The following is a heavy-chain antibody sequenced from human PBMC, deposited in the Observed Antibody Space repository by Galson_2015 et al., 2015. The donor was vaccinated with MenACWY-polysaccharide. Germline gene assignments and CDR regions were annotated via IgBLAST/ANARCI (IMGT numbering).Heavy chain of an antibody. V-gene: IGHV3-15*01. D-gene: IGHD4/OR15-4a*01. CDR2: LKSKPNGGTL. Sequence: SLRLSCAASGFTFSNAWMNWVRQAPGKGLEWVGRLKSKPNGGTLDYAAPVKGRFSISRDDSKNTVYLQMNSLKTEDTAVYYCVTGLTLDYWGQGTLVTVSS. CDR3: VTGLTLDY. CDR1: GFTFSNAW. J-gene: IGHJ4*02.